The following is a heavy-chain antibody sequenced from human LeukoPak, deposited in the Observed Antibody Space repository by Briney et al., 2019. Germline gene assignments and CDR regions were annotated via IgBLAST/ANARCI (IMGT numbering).Heavy chain of an antibody. CDR2: ISSYNGNT. D-gene: IGHD3-10*01. CDR3: ARSTGVTMVRGVND. J-gene: IGHJ4*02. V-gene: IGHV1-18*01. CDR1: GYTFTSYG. Sequence: ASVKLSFTGSGYTFTSYGFSWIRQAHAQGLERMGGISSYNGNTNHAQKLQGRVNMPTDTSPSTAYMELRSLRSDDTAGYYCARSTGVTMVRGVNDWGQETLVTVSS.